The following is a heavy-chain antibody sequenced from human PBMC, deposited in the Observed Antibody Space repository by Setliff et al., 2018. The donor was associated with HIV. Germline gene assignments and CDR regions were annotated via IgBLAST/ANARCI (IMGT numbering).Heavy chain of an antibody. CDR2: IYHSGTT. CDR3: ARTTEATMVTVFDP. J-gene: IGHJ5*02. CDR1: GLSISSGYY. D-gene: IGHD5-18*01. Sequence: SETLSLTCGVSGLSISSGYYWGWLRQPPGKGLEWIGSIYHSGTTYYNLSLKSRVTISVDTSTNQFSLNLRSVTAADTAVYFCARTTEATMVTVFDPWGQGILVTVSS. V-gene: IGHV4-38-2*01.